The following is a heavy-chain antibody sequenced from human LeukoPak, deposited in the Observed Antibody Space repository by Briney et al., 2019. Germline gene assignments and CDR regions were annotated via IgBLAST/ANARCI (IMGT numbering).Heavy chain of an antibody. J-gene: IGHJ4*02. CDR2: TWHSGSST. CDR1: DGSIKTNYW. CDR3: ARGNEYTWWQ. V-gene: IGHV4-4*02. Sequence: SSETLSLTCTVSDGSIKTNYWWTWVRQPPGKGLEWIGETWHSGSSTNYNPSLKSRVTISVDKPKSQFSLKLTSVTAADTAIYYCARGNEYTWWQWSQGTLVTVSS. D-gene: IGHD2-15*01.